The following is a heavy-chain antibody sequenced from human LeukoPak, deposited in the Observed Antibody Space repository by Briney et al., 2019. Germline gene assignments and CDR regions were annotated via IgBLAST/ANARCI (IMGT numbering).Heavy chain of an antibody. V-gene: IGHV1-24*01. CDR2: FDPEDGET. CDR1: GYTLTELS. CDR3: ARGDKKENQSGPSGYFDL. J-gene: IGHJ5*02. Sequence: ASVKVSCKVSGYTLTELSMHWVRQAPGKGLEWMGGFDPEDGETIYAQKFQGRVTMTEDTSTDTAYMELSSLRSDDTAVYYCARGDKKENQSGPSGYFDLWGQGTLVTVSS. D-gene: IGHD3-10*01.